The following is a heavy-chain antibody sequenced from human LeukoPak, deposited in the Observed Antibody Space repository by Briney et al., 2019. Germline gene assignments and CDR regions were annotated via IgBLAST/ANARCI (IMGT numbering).Heavy chain of an antibody. CDR2: IYPGDSDT. Sequence: GESLKISCKGSGYIFTSYWIGWVRQMPGKGLERMGIIYPGDSDTRYSPSLQGQVTISADKSISTAYLQWSSLKASDTAMYYCARHRIVGATRDFDYWGQGTLVTVSS. D-gene: IGHD1-26*01. J-gene: IGHJ4*02. CDR1: GYIFTSYW. V-gene: IGHV5-51*01. CDR3: ARHRIVGATRDFDY.